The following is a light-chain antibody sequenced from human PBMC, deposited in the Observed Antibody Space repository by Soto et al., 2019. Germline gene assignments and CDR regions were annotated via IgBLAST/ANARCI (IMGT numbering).Light chain of an antibody. CDR2: GAS. CDR1: QSVSSN. V-gene: IGKV3-15*01. CDR3: QHYNNLPLT. Sequence: DIVLTQSPATLSVSPGERATLSCRASQSVSSNLAWYQQKPGQAPRLLIYGASTRAPGIPARFSGSGSGTEFTLTISSLQSEDFAVYYCQHYNNLPLTFGGGAKVEIK. J-gene: IGKJ4*01.